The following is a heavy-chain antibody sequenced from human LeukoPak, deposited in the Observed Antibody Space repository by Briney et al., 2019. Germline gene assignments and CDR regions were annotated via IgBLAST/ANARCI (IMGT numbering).Heavy chain of an antibody. V-gene: IGHV1-2*06. CDR3: ARISIAAAGTDY. CDR2: INPNSGGT. Sequence: GSSVKVSCKASGGTFSSYAITWVRQAPGQGLEWMGRINPNSGGTNYAQKFQGRVTMTRDTSISTAYMELSRLRSDDTAVYYCARISIAAAGTDYWGQGTLVTVSS. CDR1: GGTFSSYA. D-gene: IGHD6-13*01. J-gene: IGHJ4*02.